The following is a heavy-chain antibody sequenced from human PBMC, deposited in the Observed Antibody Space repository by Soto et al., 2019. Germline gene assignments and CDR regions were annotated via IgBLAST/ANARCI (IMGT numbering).Heavy chain of an antibody. CDR1: GFSFSTDG. CDR3: ARVSLVTANFDA. V-gene: IGHV3-23*01. Sequence: PGGSLSLSCEASGFSFSTDGMKWGLQASGKGVGWVSAIDWSGAVTFYADSVKGRFTISRDNLKNTLFLHMNDLRVGDTAVYYCARVSLVTANFDAWGLGTPVTVSS. CDR2: IDWSGAVT. D-gene: IGHD5-18*01. J-gene: IGHJ4*02.